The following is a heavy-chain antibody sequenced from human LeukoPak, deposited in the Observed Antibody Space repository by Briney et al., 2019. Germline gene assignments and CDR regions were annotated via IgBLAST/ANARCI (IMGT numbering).Heavy chain of an antibody. J-gene: IGHJ4*02. V-gene: IGHV3-53*01. Sequence: GGSLRLSCAASGFTVRTSYMSWVRQAPGKVLEWVSVIYSCGATHDADSVKGRCIISRDNSKNSLYFQMNSLRVEDTAVYYCARAQALAAAAKSFDYWGQGTLVTVSS. CDR3: ARAQALAAAAKSFDY. D-gene: IGHD6-13*01. CDR1: GFTVRTSY. CDR2: IYSCGAT.